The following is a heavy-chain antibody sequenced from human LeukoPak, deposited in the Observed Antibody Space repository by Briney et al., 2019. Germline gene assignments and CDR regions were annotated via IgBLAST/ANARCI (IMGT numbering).Heavy chain of an antibody. V-gene: IGHV3-30*04. CDR2: VGTDEKTV. CDR1: GFTFTGHS. Sequence: PGGSLRLSCVASGFTFTGHSMHWVRQAPGKGLEWVGVVGTDEKTVFYADSVKGRFTISRDNAKNSLYLQMNSLRAEDTAVYYCARVRVGATRVSDYWGQGTLVTVSS. J-gene: IGHJ4*02. CDR3: ARVRVGATRVSDY. D-gene: IGHD1-26*01.